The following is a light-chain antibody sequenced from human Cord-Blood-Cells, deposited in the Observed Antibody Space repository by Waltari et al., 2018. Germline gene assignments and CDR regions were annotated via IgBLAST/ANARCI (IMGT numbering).Light chain of an antibody. J-gene: IGLJ2*01. CDR2: GKN. Sequence: SSELTQDPAVSVALGQTVRITCQGDSLRSYYASWYQQKPGQAPVLVIYGKNNRPSGIPDRFSGSSSVKTASLTMTGAQAEDEADYYCNSRDSSGNHRVVFGGGTKLTVL. CDR3: NSRDSSGNHRVV. CDR1: SLRSYY. V-gene: IGLV3-19*01.